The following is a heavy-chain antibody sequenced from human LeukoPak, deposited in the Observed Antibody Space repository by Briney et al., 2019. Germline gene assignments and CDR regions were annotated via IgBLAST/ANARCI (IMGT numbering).Heavy chain of an antibody. Sequence: PSETLSLTCAVYGGSFSGYYWSWIRQPPGKGLEWIGYIYYSGSTNYNPSLKSRVTISVDTSKNQFSLKLSSVTAADTAVYYCARDLSYCSGGSCYAHDAFDIWGQGTMVTVSS. CDR3: ARDLSYCSGGSCYAHDAFDI. V-gene: IGHV4-59*01. CDR1: GGSFSGYY. D-gene: IGHD2-15*01. J-gene: IGHJ3*02. CDR2: IYYSGST.